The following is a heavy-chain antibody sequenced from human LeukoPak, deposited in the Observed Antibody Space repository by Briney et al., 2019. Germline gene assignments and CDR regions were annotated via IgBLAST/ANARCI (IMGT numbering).Heavy chain of an antibody. CDR2: IYYSGST. J-gene: IGHJ4*02. V-gene: IGHV4-59*08. D-gene: IGHD6-13*01. CDR1: GGSISSYY. CDR3: ASSSAAEIYYFDY. Sequence: PSETLSLTCTVSGGSISSYYWSWIRQTPGKGLEWIGYIYYSGSTNYNPSLKSRVTISVDTSKNQFSLKLSSVTAADTAVYYCASSSAAEIYYFDYWGQGTLVTVSS.